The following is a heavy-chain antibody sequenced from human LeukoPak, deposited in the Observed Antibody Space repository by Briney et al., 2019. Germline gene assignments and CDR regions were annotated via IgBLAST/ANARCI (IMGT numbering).Heavy chain of an antibody. CDR3: ARDGTSTWYFDY. V-gene: IGHV1-2*02. CDR1: GYTFTGYY. J-gene: IGHJ4*02. CDR2: INVYSGDT. D-gene: IGHD1-1*01. Sequence: ASVKVSCKASGYTFTGYYMHWVRQAPGQGLEWMGWINVYSGDTNYAQKFQGRVTMTTDTSTNTAYMELRSLRFDDTAVYYCARDGTSTWYFDYWGQGTLVTVTS.